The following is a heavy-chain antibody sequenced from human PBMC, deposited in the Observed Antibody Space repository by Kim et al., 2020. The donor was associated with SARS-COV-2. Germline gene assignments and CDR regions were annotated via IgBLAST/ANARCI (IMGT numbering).Heavy chain of an antibody. J-gene: IGHJ6*02. V-gene: IGHV1-3*01. CDR1: GYTFTSYA. CDR2: INAGNGNT. Sequence: ASVKVSCKASGYTFTSYAMHWVRQAPGQRLEWMGWINAGNGNTKYSQKFQGRVTITRDTSASTAYMELSSLRSEHTAVYYCARRGRYYGSGPYIYYGMDVWGQGTTVTVSS. CDR3: ARRGRYYGSGPYIYYGMDV. D-gene: IGHD3-10*01.